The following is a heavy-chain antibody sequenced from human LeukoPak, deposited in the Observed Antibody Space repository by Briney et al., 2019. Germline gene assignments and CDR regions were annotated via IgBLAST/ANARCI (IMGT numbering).Heavy chain of an antibody. CDR3: ARDGYCSSTGCSAYFFDS. J-gene: IGHJ4*02. Sequence: GGSLRLSCAASGFTVSSNYMSWVRQAPGKGLEWVAVISYDGSNKYYADSVKGRFTISRDNSKNTLYLQLNSLRPEDTALYYCARDGYCSSTGCSAYFFDSWGQGTLVTVSS. V-gene: IGHV3-30-3*01. CDR2: ISYDGSNK. CDR1: GFTVSSNY. D-gene: IGHD2-2*03.